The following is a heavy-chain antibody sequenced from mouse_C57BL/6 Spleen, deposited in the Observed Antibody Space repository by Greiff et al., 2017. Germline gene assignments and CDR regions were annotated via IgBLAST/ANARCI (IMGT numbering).Heavy chain of an antibody. Sequence: EVKVVESGGDLVKPGGSLKLSCAASGFTFSSYGMSWVRQTPDKRLEWVATISSGGSYTYYPDSVKGRFTISRDNAKNTLYLQMSSLKSEDTAMYYCARHWVDGYSPFAYWGQGTLVTVSA. V-gene: IGHV5-6*01. D-gene: IGHD2-3*01. J-gene: IGHJ3*01. CDR2: ISSGGSYT. CDR1: GFTFSSYG. CDR3: ARHWVDGYSPFAY.